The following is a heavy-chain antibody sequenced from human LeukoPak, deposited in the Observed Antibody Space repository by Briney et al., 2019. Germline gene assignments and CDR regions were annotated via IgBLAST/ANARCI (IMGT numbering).Heavy chain of an antibody. D-gene: IGHD6-13*01. Sequence: SVKVSCKASGGTFSSYAISWVRQAPGQGLEWMGGIIPIFGTANYAQKFQGRVTITRDTSASIVYMYLSSLRSEDAAVYYCARPRASSPGNWFDSWGQGTLVTVSS. CDR3: ARPRASSPGNWFDS. J-gene: IGHJ5*01. V-gene: IGHV1-69*05. CDR1: GGTFSSYA. CDR2: IIPIFGTA.